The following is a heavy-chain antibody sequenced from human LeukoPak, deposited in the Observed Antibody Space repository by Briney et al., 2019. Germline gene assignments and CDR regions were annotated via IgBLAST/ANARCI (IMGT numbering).Heavy chain of an antibody. CDR2: INHSGST. CDR3: ARQYCSSTSCLFDY. Sequence: SETLSLTCAVNGGSFSGYYWSWIRQPPGKGLEWIGEINHSGSTNYNPSLKSRVTISVDTSKNQFSLKLSSVTAADTAVYYCARQYCSSTSCLFDYWGQGTLVTVSS. V-gene: IGHV4-34*01. J-gene: IGHJ4*02. CDR1: GGSFSGYY. D-gene: IGHD2-2*01.